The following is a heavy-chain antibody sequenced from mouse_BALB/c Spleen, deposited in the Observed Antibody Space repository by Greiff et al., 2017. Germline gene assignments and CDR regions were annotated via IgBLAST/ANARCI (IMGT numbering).Heavy chain of an antibody. D-gene: IGHD3-2*01. CDR3: ARTTARATSLFAY. V-gene: IGHV1-7*01. Sequence: QVQLQQSGAELAKPGASVKMSCKASGYTFTSYWMHWVKQRPGQGLEWIGYINPSTGYTEYNQKFKDKATLTADKSSSTAYMQLSSLTSEDSAVYYCARTTARATSLFAYWGQGTLVTVSA. CDR1: GYTFTSYW. J-gene: IGHJ3*01. CDR2: INPSTGYT.